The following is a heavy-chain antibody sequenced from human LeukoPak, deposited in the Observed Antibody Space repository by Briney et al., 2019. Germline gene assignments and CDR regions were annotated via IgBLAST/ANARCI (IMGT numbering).Heavy chain of an antibody. D-gene: IGHD3-10*01. Sequence: GRSLRLSCAASGFTFSSCALSWVRQAPGKGLEWVSTVSVNGGTTYYADSVKGRFTTSRDNSKNTLYLQMNSLRAEDTAVYFCAKELHGSGNYAFDYWGQGTLVTVSS. J-gene: IGHJ4*02. V-gene: IGHV3-23*01. CDR1: GFTFSSCA. CDR2: VSVNGGTT. CDR3: AKELHGSGNYAFDY.